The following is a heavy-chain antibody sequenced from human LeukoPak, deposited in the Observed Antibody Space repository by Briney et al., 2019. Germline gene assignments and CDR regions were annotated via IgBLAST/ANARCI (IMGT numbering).Heavy chain of an antibody. V-gene: IGHV4-39*01. CDR1: GGSINSSSYY. J-gene: IGHJ4*02. CDR2: IYYSGST. D-gene: IGHD5-12*01. CDR3: ARHRIGGYSGYDYVDY. Sequence: SETLSLTCTVSGGSINSSSYYWGWIRQPPGKGLEWIGSIYYSGSTYYNPSLKSRVTISVDTSKNQFSLKLSSVTAADTAVYYCARHRIGGYSGYDYVDYWGQGTLVTVSS.